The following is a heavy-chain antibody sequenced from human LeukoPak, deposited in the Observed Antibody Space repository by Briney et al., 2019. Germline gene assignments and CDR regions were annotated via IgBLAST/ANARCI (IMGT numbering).Heavy chain of an antibody. CDR3: ARGPASGYDFWSGYHEYYFDY. D-gene: IGHD3-3*01. Sequence: GGSLRLSCAASGFTFSSYWMNWARQAPGKGLEWVASINHNGNVNYYVDSVKGRFTISRDNAKNSLYLQMSNLRAEDTAVYYCARGPASGYDFWSGYHEYYFDYWGQGTLVTVSS. J-gene: IGHJ4*02. CDR1: GFTFSSYW. CDR2: INHNGNVN. V-gene: IGHV3-7*03.